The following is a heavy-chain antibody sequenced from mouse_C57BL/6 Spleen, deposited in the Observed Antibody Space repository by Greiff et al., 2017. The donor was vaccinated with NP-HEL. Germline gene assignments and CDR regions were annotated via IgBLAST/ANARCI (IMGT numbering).Heavy chain of an antibody. V-gene: IGHV2-2*01. D-gene: IGHD1-1*01. CDR2: IWSGGST. Sequence: QVQLQQSGPGLVQPSQSLSITCTVSGFSLTSYGVHWVRQSPGKGLEWLGVIWSGGSTDYNAAFISRLSISKDNSKSQVFFKMNSLQADDTAIYYCARGPYYGPAWFAYWGQGTLVTVSA. CDR1: GFSLTSYG. J-gene: IGHJ3*01. CDR3: ARGPYYGPAWFAY.